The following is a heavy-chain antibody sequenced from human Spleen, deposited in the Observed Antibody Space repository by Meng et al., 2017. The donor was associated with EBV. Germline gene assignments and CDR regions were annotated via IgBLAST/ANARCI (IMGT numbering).Heavy chain of an antibody. D-gene: IGHD4-17*01. CDR3: ADKPGGDYVRQWFDP. V-gene: IGHV2-5*02. Sequence: LEESGPAAVKRTQTLTLTRTFSGFLLSRYGVGVGWIRQPRGKALEWLTLIYWDEHKRFTPSVKSRLAGTKDTCKNQVVLTETNMDPVDTTTYYRADKPGGDYVRQWFDPWGQGTLVTVSS. CDR1: GFLLSRYGVG. J-gene: IGHJ5*02. CDR2: IYWDEHK.